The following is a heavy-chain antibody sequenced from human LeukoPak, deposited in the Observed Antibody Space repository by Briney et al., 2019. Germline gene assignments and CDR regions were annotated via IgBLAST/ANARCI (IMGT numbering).Heavy chain of an antibody. CDR3: AKVKSPDTYYFDTSGWYYFDY. CDR2: ISGSGGST. Sequence: GGTLRLSCAASGFTFNNCGMSWVRQAPGKGLEWVSTISGSGGSTYYADSVKGRFTVSRDNSKNTLYLQMNSLRAEDTAVYYCAKVKSPDTYYFDTSGWYYFDYWGQGTLVTASS. D-gene: IGHD3-22*01. CDR1: GFTFNNCG. J-gene: IGHJ4*02. V-gene: IGHV3-23*01.